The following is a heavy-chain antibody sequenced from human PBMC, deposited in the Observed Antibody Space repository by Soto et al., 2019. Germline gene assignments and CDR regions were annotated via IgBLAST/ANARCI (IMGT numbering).Heavy chain of an antibody. Sequence: QVKLVESGGGVVQPGTSLRLSCTASGFGFSNSGIQWVRQTPGKGLEWVALISFDGDKYYVDSVKGRFTISRDNPTNTVYLQMNRLRPEDTGDYYCARDYARGWCQFWGQGTLVTVSS. CDR2: ISFDGDK. CDR1: GFGFSNSG. V-gene: IGHV3-30*03. D-gene: IGHD2-8*02. J-gene: IGHJ4*02. CDR3: ARDYARGWCQF.